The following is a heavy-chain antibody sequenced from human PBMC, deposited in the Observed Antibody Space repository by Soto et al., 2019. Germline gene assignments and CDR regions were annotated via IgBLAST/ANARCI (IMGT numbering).Heavy chain of an antibody. V-gene: IGHV4-34*01. CDR3: ARDLGGWYKDYYFAMDV. D-gene: IGHD6-19*01. J-gene: IGHJ6*02. Sequence: SETLSLTCAVYGGSFSGYYWSWIRQPPGKGLEWIGEINHSGSTSYNPSLKSRVTISVDTSKNQFSLKLSSVTAADTAVYYCARDLGGWYKDYYFAMDVWGQGTTVTVSS. CDR2: INHSGST. CDR1: GGSFSGYY.